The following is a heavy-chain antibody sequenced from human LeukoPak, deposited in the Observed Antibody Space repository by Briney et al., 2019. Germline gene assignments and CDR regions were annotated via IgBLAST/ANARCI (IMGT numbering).Heavy chain of an antibody. CDR1: GYTFTNFG. D-gene: IGHD1-26*01. V-gene: IGHV7-4-1*02. J-gene: IGHJ3*02. Sequence: ASVKVSCKASGYTFTNFGINWVRQAPGQGLEWVGWINTNTGNPSYVQGFAGRFVFSLDPSVNTAYLQINSLKAEDTAVYYCARDPLLRAFDIWGQGTMVTVSS. CDR3: ARDPLLRAFDI. CDR2: INTNTGNP.